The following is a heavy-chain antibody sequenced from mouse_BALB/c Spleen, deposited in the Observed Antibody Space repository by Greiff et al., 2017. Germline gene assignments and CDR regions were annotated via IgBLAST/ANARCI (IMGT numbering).Heavy chain of an antibody. CDR2: ISDGGSYT. CDR1: GFTFSDYY. D-gene: IGHD3-2*01. J-gene: IGHJ4*01. V-gene: IGHV5-4*02. Sequence: EVKLVESGGGLVKPGGSLKLSWAASGFTFSDYYMYWVRQTPEKRLEWVATISDGGSYTYYPDSVKGRFIITRNNAKNSLYLQMSSLKSEDPAMYYCARGRDSSDYDAMDYWGQGTSVTVSS. CDR3: ARGRDSSDYDAMDY.